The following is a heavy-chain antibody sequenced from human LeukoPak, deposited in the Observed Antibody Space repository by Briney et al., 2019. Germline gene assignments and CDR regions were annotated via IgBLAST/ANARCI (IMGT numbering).Heavy chain of an antibody. CDR1: GYTFTVYY. V-gene: IGHV1-2*02. D-gene: IGHD6-13*01. J-gene: IGHJ4*02. CDR2: INPNSGGT. CDR3: AKVFSSSWQHFDY. Sequence: ASVKVSCKASGYTFTVYYMHWVRQAPGQGLEWMGWINPNSGGTNYAQKFQGRVTMTRDTSISTAYMELSRLRSDDTAVYYCAKVFSSSWQHFDYWGQGTLVTVSS.